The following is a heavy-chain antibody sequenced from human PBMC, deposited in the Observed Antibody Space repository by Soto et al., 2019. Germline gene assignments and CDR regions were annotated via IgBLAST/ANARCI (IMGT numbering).Heavy chain of an antibody. D-gene: IGHD3-10*01. CDR3: ARDPWFGAYYFDY. CDR2: IWYDGSNK. Sequence: QVQLVESGGGVVQPGRSLRLSCAASGFTFSSYGMHWVRQAPGKGLEWVAVIWYDGSNKYYADSVKGRFTISRDNSKNMLYLQMNSLRAEDTAVYYCARDPWFGAYYFDYWGQGTLVTVSS. J-gene: IGHJ4*02. CDR1: GFTFSSYG. V-gene: IGHV3-33*01.